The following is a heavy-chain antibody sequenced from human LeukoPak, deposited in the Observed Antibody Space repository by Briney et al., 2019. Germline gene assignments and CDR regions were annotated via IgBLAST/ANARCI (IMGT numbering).Heavy chain of an antibody. Sequence: GGSLRLSCAASGFTFSDYYMSWIRQAPGKGLEWVAVISYDGSNKYYADSVKGRFTISRDNSKNTLYLQMNSLRAEDTAVYYCARDHSSGWCFDYWGQGTLVTVSS. D-gene: IGHD6-19*01. CDR3: ARDHSSGWCFDY. J-gene: IGHJ4*02. CDR1: GFTFSDYY. V-gene: IGHV3-30*03. CDR2: ISYDGSNK.